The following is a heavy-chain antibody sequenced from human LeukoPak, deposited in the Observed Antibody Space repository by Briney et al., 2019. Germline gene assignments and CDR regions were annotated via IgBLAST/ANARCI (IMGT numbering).Heavy chain of an antibody. CDR3: AREGYLAAFDI. J-gene: IGHJ3*02. V-gene: IGHV3-21*01. Sequence: PGGSLRLSWGASGXTFSSYSLNWVRQAPGKGLEWVSSISSSSSYIYYADSVKGRFTISRDNAKNSLYLQMNSLRAEDTAVYYCAREGYLAAFDIWGQGTMVTVSS. CDR2: ISSSSSYI. D-gene: IGHD1-1*01. CDR1: GXTFSSYS.